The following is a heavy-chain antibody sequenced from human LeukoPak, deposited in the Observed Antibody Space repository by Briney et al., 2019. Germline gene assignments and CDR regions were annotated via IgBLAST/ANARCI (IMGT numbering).Heavy chain of an antibody. CDR2: INHSGST. CDR3: ARASNYYDSSGLSY. D-gene: IGHD3-22*01. CDR1: GGSFSGYY. V-gene: IGHV4-34*01. Sequence: PSETLSLTCAVYGGSFSGYYWSWIRQPPGKGLEWIGEINHSGSTNYNPSLKSRVTISVDTSKNQFSLKLSSVTAADTAVYYCARASNYYDSSGLSYWGQGTLVTVSS. J-gene: IGHJ4*02.